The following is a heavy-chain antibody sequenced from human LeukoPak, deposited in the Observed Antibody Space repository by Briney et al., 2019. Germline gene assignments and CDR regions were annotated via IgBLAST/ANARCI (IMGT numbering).Heavy chain of an antibody. CDR3: AKVGLGNTAIHI. Sequence: ASVKVSCKASGYTFPNYDINWVGQATGQGGEGMGWMNFNSGNTGYSQKFRGRVTMTTNTAISTVYTELSSLKSEDTAIYYCAKVGLGNTAIHIWGQGTMVTVSS. CDR1: GYTFPNYD. D-gene: IGHD5-18*01. J-gene: IGHJ3*02. CDR2: MNFNSGNT. V-gene: IGHV1-8*01.